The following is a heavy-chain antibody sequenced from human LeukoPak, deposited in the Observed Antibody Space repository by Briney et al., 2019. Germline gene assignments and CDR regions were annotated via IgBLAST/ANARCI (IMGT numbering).Heavy chain of an antibody. CDR3: ARVGGGGSYYFDY. CDR2: ISGSGGST. V-gene: IGHV3-23*01. Sequence: PGGSLRLSCAASGFTSSSYAMSWVRQAPGKGLEWVSAISGSGGSTYYADSVKGRFTISRDNAKNSLYLQMNSLRAEDTAVYYCARVGGGGSYYFDYWGQGTLVTVSS. J-gene: IGHJ4*02. D-gene: IGHD1-26*01. CDR1: GFTSSSYA.